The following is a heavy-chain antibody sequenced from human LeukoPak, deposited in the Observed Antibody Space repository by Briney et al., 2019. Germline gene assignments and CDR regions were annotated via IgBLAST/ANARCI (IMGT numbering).Heavy chain of an antibody. D-gene: IGHD4-17*01. CDR1: GGSISSYY. Sequence: SETLSLTCTVSGGSISSYYWSWIRQPPGKGLEWIGYIYYSGSTNYNPSLKSRVTISVDTSKNQFSLKLSSVTAADTAVYYCARVGYGDYGGLDYWGQGTLVTVSS. CDR2: IYYSGST. J-gene: IGHJ4*02. V-gene: IGHV4-59*01. CDR3: ARVGYGDYGGLDY.